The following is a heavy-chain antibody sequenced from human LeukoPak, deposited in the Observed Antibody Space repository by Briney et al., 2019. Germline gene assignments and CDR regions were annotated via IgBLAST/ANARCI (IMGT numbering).Heavy chain of an antibody. CDR3: ARDPEHDYGGTPFDY. V-gene: IGHV3-74*01. Sequence: PGGSLRLSCAASGFTFSSYWMHWVRQAPGKGLVWVSRINSDGRGTSYADSVKGRFTISRDNDKNTLYLQMNSLRAEDTAVYYCARDPEHDYGGTPFDYWGQGTLVTFSS. CDR2: INSDGRGT. J-gene: IGHJ4*02. D-gene: IGHD4-23*01. CDR1: GFTFSSYW.